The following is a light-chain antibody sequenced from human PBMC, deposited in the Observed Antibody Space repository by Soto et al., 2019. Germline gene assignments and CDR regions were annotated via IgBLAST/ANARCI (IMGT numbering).Light chain of an antibody. Sequence: DIVMTQSPDSLAVSLGERATINCKSSQSVLYSSKNKNYLAWYQQKPGQPPKLLIYWASTRESGVPDRFSGSGSGTDFTLTISSLQAEDVAVYYCQQYYSTPWTFGQGTNVEFK. J-gene: IGKJ1*01. CDR1: QSVLYSSKNKNY. V-gene: IGKV4-1*01. CDR2: WAS. CDR3: QQYYSTPWT.